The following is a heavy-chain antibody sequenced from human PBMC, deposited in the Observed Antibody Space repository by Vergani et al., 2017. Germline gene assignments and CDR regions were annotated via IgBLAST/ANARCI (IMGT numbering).Heavy chain of an antibody. Sequence: EVQLVESGGGLVQPGRSLRLSCAASGFTFDDYAMHWVRQAPGKGLEWVSVIYSGGSTYYADSVKGRFTISRDNAKNSLYLQMNSLRAEDTAVYYCARKTISGFDLWGRGTLVTVAS. D-gene: IGHD3-3*01. CDR2: IYSGGST. V-gene: IGHV3-9*01. J-gene: IGHJ2*01. CDR3: ARKTISGFDL. CDR1: GFTFDDYA.